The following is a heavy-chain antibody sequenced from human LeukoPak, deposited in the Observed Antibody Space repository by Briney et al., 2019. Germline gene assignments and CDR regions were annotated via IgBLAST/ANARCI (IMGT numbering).Heavy chain of an antibody. J-gene: IGHJ6*02. Sequence: GGSLRLSCAASGFTFGSYDLSWVRQAPGKGLECVAAISRGVGSTYYADSVKGRFTISRDNARNSLHLQMNSLRAEDTAVYYCAIPPLSGTGSSRPLAEMDVWGQGTTVTVSS. CDR1: GFTFGSYD. CDR2: ISRGVGST. V-gene: IGHV3-23*01. CDR3: AIPPLSGTGSSRPLAEMDV. D-gene: IGHD3-10*01.